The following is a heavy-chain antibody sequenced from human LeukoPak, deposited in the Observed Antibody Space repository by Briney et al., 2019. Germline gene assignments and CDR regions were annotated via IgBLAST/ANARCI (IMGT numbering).Heavy chain of an antibody. CDR1: GFTFDDYA. CDR2: ISWNSGSI. D-gene: IGHD6-19*01. Sequence: PGGSLRLSCAASGFTFDDYAMHWVRQAPGKGLEWVSGISWNSGSISYADSVKGRFTISRDNAKNSLYMQMNSLRAEDTALYYCAKVIAVGYAYGMDVWGQGTTVTVSS. J-gene: IGHJ6*02. V-gene: IGHV3-9*01. CDR3: AKVIAVGYAYGMDV.